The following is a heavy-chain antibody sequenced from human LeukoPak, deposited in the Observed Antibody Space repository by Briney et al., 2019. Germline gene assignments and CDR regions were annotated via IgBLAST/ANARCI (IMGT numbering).Heavy chain of an antibody. D-gene: IGHD5-18*01. V-gene: IGHV4-39*07. Sequence: SETLSLTCTVSGGSISSSSYYWGWIRQPPGKGLEWIGSIYYSGSTYYNPSLKSRVTISVDTSKNQFSLKLSSVTAADTAVYYCALTAMASNDYWGQGTLVTVSS. J-gene: IGHJ4*02. CDR2: IYYSGST. CDR1: GGSISSSSYY. CDR3: ALTAMASNDY.